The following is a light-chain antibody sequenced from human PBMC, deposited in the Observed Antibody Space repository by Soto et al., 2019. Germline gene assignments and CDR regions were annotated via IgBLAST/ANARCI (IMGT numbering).Light chain of an antibody. J-gene: IGLJ2*01. CDR2: DDS. CDR3: SGWDDRLNVVV. CDR1: SSNIGSNT. V-gene: IGLV1-44*01. Sequence: QSVLTQPPSASGTPGQRVTISCSGSSSNIGSNTVNWYQHFPGTAPKLLVYDDSQRPSGVPDRFSGSKSGTSASLAISGLRSEDEADYYCSGWDDRLNVVVFGGGTKLTVL.